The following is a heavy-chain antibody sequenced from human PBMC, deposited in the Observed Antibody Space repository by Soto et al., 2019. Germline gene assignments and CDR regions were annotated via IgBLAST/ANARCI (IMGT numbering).Heavy chain of an antibody. CDR2: ISYGGSNK. Sequence: GGSLRLSCAASGFTFSSYAMHWVRQAPGKGLEWVAVISYGGSNKYYADSVKGRFTISRDNSKNTLYLQMNSLRAEDTAIYYCAKDTLQSTSWYEYFDHSGQGTLVTVSS. CDR3: AKDTLQSTSWYEYFDH. CDR1: GFTFSSYA. J-gene: IGHJ4*02. D-gene: IGHD6-13*01. V-gene: IGHV3-30-3*01.